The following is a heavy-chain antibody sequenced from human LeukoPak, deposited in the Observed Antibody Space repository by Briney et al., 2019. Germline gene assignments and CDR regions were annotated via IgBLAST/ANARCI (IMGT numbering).Heavy chain of an antibody. CDR3: ARFDYYYGMDV. J-gene: IGHJ6*02. Sequence: SETLSLTCAVSGGSIRSGGYSWSWIRQPPGNGLEWIGYIYHSGSTYYNPSLKSRVTISVDRSKNQFSLKLSSVTAADTAVYYCARFDYYYGMDVWGQGTTVTVSS. CDR2: IYHSGST. CDR1: GGSIRSGGYS. V-gene: IGHV4-30-2*01.